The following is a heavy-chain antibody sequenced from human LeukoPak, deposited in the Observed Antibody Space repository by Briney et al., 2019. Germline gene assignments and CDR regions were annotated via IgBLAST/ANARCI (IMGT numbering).Heavy chain of an antibody. V-gene: IGHV4-59*08. Sequence: PSETLSLTCTVCGDSLSSHYWRWIRQPPGKGLEWIGYIYGSGSTHYDPSLRSRVTISEDTSKNQFSLKLTSVTAADTAVYYCARNVGWYSHDCWGQGTLVTVSS. CDR3: ARNVGWYSHDC. J-gene: IGHJ4*02. D-gene: IGHD6-19*01. CDR1: GDSLSSHY. CDR2: IYGSGST.